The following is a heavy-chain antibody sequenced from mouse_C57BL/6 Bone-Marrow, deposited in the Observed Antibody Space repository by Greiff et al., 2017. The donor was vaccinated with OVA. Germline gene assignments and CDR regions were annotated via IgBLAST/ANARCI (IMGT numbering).Heavy chain of an antibody. Sequence: QVQLQQPGAELVKPGASVKLSCKASGYTFTSYWMHWVKQRPGQGLEWIGMIHPTSGSTNYNEKFKSKATLTVDKSSSTAYMQLSSLTSEDSAVYYCARSPLIYYGNYFDYWGQGTTLTVSS. V-gene: IGHV1-64*01. CDR2: IHPTSGST. J-gene: IGHJ2*01. CDR1: GYTFTSYW. D-gene: IGHD2-1*01. CDR3: ARSPLIYYGNYFDY.